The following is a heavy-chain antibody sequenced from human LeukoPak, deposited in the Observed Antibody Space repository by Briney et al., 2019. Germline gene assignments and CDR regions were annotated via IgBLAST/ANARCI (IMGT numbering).Heavy chain of an antibody. D-gene: IGHD2-2*02. J-gene: IGHJ4*02. CDR2: INSDSSHI. CDR3: ARGPIPDY. Sequence: ETLSLTCAVYGGSFSGYYWSWIRQPPGKGLEWVSSINSDSSHIYYADSVKGRFTISRDNAKNSLYLQMNSLRAEDTAVYYCARGPIPDYWGQGTLVTVSS. V-gene: IGHV3-21*01. CDR1: GGSFSGYY.